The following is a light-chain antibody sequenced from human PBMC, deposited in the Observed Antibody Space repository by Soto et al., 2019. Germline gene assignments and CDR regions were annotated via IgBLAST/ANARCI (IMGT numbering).Light chain of an antibody. CDR1: SSDIGHYDY. V-gene: IGLV2-14*03. Sequence: QSALTQPASVSGSPGQSITISCTGTSSDIGHYDYVSWYQQHPGKAPKLLIYSNNQRPSGVPDRFSGSKSGTSASLAISGLQSEDEADYYCAAWDDSLNGFYVFGTGTKLTVL. J-gene: IGLJ1*01. CDR2: SNN. CDR3: AAWDDSLNGFYV.